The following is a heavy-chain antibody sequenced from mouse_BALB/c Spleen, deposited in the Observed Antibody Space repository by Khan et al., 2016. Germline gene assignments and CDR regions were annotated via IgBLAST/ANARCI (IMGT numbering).Heavy chain of an antibody. J-gene: IGHJ4*01. V-gene: IGHV9-3-1*01. D-gene: IGHD3-3*01. Sequence: QIQWVQSGPELKKPGETVKISCKASGYTFTNYGMNWVKQAPGKGLKWMGWINTYTGEPTYADDFKGRFAFSLETSASTAYLQISNLKTEDTATYFCARGARNYYAMDYWGRRTSVTVSS. CDR1: GYTFTNYG. CDR3: ARGARNYYAMDY. CDR2: INTYTGEP.